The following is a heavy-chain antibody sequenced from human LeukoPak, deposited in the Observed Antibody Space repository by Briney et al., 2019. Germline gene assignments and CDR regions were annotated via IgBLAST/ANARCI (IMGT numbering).Heavy chain of an antibody. CDR2: IDWDDDK. CDR3: ARNFPGYSSSWFLFDY. D-gene: IGHD6-13*01. J-gene: IGHJ4*02. CDR1: GFSLSTSRMC. V-gene: IGHV2-70*11. Sequence: SGPALVKPTQTLTLTCTFSGFSLSTSRMCVSWIRQPPGKALEWLARIDWDDDKYYSTSLKTRLTISMDTSKNQVVLTMTNMDPVDTATYYCARNFPGYSSSWFLFDYWGQGTLVTVSS.